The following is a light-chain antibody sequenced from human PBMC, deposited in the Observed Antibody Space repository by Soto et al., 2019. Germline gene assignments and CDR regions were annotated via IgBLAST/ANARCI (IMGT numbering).Light chain of an antibody. CDR1: QSISGRY. Sequence: ETVLTQSPGTLSLSPGERASLSCRASQSISGRYLAWYKQKPGQAPRLLIYDASSRATGIPDRFSGSGSGTDFILTISRLEPEDFAVYYCQQYGSSPLTFGGGTKVEIK. J-gene: IGKJ4*01. CDR3: QQYGSSPLT. CDR2: DAS. V-gene: IGKV3-20*01.